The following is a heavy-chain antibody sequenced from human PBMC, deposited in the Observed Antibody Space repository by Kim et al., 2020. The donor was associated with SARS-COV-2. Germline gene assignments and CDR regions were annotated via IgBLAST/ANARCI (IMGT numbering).Heavy chain of an antibody. J-gene: IGHJ6*02. D-gene: IGHD3-10*01. CDR3: ARTLVLSGYYGMDV. V-gene: IGHV3-30*07. Sequence: AASVKGRFTISRDNSRTTLYLQMNRLRAEDTAVYYCARTLVLSGYYGMDVWGQGTTVTVSS.